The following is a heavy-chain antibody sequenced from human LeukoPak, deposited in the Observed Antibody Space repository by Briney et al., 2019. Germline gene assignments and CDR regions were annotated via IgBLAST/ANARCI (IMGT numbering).Heavy chain of an antibody. CDR3: ARGLAGAYRIMDV. CDR2: ISADGTTT. J-gene: IGHJ6*02. D-gene: IGHD6-19*01. Sequence: GGSLRLSCVASGFNFNTYWIHCVRQGPGKGLVWVSLISADGTTTTYADSVTGRFTVSRDNAKNTLYLQMNSLRAEDAAVYYCARGLAGAYRIMDVWGQGTTVTVS. V-gene: IGHV3-74*01. CDR1: GFNFNTYW.